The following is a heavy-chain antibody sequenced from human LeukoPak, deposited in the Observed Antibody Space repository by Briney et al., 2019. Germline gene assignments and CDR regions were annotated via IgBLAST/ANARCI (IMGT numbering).Heavy chain of an antibody. V-gene: IGHV3-66*01. CDR1: GFTFRSYS. CDR2: IYSGGST. D-gene: IGHD3-9*01. J-gene: IGHJ3*01. Sequence: GGSLRLSCAASGFTFRSYSMNWVRQAPGKGLEWVSVIYSGGSTYYADSVKGRFTISRDNSKNTLYLQMNSLRAGDTAVYYCARGGALRYFDAPWGQGTMVTVSS. CDR3: ARGGALRYFDAP.